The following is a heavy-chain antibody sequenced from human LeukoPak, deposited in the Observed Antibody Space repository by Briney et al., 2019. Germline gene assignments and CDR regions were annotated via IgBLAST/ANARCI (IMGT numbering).Heavy chain of an antibody. CDR3: ARLHGDYELYYYYGMDV. D-gene: IGHD4-17*01. J-gene: IGHJ6*02. V-gene: IGHV3-7*03. CDR1: GFTFSSLW. Sequence: GGSLRLSCAASGFTFSSLWMGWLRQAPGKGQEWVANIKPDGSDKYYVDPVKGRFTISRDNAKNSLYLQMNSLRAEDTAVYYCARLHGDYELYYYYGMDVWGQGTTVTVSS. CDR2: IKPDGSDK.